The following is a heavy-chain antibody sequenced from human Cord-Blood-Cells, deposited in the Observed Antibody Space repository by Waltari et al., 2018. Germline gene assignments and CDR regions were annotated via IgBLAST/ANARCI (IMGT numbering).Heavy chain of an antibody. Sequence: EVQLVESGGGLVQPGGSLKLSCAASGFTFSGSAMHWVRQASVKGLGWVGRIRSKANSYATAYAASVKGRFTISRDDSKNTAYLQMNSLKTEDTAVYYCTRHTVAGDYWGQGTLVTVSS. CDR3: TRHTVAGDY. V-gene: IGHV3-73*02. D-gene: IGHD6-19*01. J-gene: IGHJ4*02. CDR1: GFTFSGSA. CDR2: IRSKANSYAT.